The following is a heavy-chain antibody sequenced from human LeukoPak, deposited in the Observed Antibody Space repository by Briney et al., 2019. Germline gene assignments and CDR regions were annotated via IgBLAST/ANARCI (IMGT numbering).Heavy chain of an antibody. Sequence: PGGSLRLSCAASGFTFNSYAMNWVRQAPGKGLEWVSAISGNSGSSYYADSVKGRFTISRDNSKDTLYLEMNSLRTEDSAKYFCAKDIVVVPAAGGCFDPWGQGTLVTVSS. CDR1: GFTFNSYA. CDR3: AKDIVVVPAAGGCFDP. J-gene: IGHJ5*02. V-gene: IGHV3-23*01. D-gene: IGHD2-2*01. CDR2: ISGNSGSS.